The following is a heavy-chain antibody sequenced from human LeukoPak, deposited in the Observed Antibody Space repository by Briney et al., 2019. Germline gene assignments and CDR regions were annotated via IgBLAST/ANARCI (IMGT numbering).Heavy chain of an antibody. V-gene: IGHV4-61*01. D-gene: IGHD2-21*02. CDR3: ARGYVMVTAIRGFDY. J-gene: IGHJ4*02. CDR2: IYYSGST. Sequence: SETLSLTCTVSGGSVSSGSYYWSWIRQPPGKGLEWIGYIYYSGSTNYNPSLRSRVTISVDTSKNQFSLKLSSVTAADTAVYYCARGYVMVTAIRGFDYWGQGTLVTVSS. CDR1: GGSVSSGSYY.